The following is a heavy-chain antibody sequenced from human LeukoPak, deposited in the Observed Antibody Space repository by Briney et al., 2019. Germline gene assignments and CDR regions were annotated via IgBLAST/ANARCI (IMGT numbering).Heavy chain of an antibody. CDR1: GGSISSYY. CDR2: IYYSGST. CDR3: ARAVGGSYWGRQDAFDI. D-gene: IGHD1-26*01. V-gene: IGHV4-59*01. J-gene: IGHJ3*02. Sequence: SETLSLTCTVSGGSISSYYWSWIRQPPGKGLEWIGYIYYSGSTNYNPSLKSRVTISVDTSKNQFSLKLSSVTAADTAVYYCARAVGGSYWGRQDAFDIWGQGTMVTVSS.